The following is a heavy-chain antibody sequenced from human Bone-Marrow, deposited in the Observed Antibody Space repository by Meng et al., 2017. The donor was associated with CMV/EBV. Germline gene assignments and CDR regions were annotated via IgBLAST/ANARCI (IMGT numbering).Heavy chain of an antibody. J-gene: IGHJ4*02. D-gene: IGHD4-17*01. Sequence: VSGGSTSTGDYSWSWIRQPPGKGLEWIGYIYYSGSTYYNPSLKSRVTISVDTSKNQFSLKLSSVTAADTAVYYCARNDYGDYVYFDYWGQGTLVTVSS. CDR2: IYYSGST. CDR1: GGSTSTGDYS. V-gene: IGHV4-30-4*08. CDR3: ARNDYGDYVYFDY.